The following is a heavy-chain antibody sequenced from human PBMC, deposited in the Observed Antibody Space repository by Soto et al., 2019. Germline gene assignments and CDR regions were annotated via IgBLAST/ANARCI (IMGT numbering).Heavy chain of an antibody. V-gene: IGHV4-30-4*01. J-gene: IGHJ5*01. Sequence: PLETLSLTCSVSGDSISNLDYFWAWIRQPPGQALEYIGYIYKSATTYYNPSFESRVAISVDTSKSQFSLNVTSVTAADTAVYFCARGRYCLTGRCFPNWFDSWSQGALVTVS. CDR3: ARGRYCLTGRCFPNWFDS. CDR2: IYKSATT. CDR1: GDSISNLDYF. D-gene: IGHD7-27*01.